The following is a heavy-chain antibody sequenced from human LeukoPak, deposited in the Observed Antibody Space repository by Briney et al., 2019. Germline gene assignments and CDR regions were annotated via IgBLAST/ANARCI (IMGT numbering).Heavy chain of an antibody. CDR3: ARGDNWNDASWFDP. D-gene: IGHD1-1*01. V-gene: IGHV4-59*01. Sequence: PSETLSLTCTVSGRSISSYYWSWIRQPPGKGLEWIGYIYYSGSTNYNPSLKSRVTISVDTSKNQFSLKLSSVTAADTAVYYCARGDNWNDASWFDPWGQGTLVTVSS. CDR1: GRSISSYY. CDR2: IYYSGST. J-gene: IGHJ5*02.